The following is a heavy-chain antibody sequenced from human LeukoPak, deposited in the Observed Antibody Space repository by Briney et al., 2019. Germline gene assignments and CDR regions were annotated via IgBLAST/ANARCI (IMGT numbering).Heavy chain of an antibody. D-gene: IGHD3-22*01. V-gene: IGHV4-31*03. J-gene: IGHJ6*02. CDR3: ARLRYYYDSSGLYYYYGMDV. Sequence: SQTLSLTCTVSGGSISSGGYYWSWIRQHPGKGLEWIGYIYYSGSTYYNPSLKSRVTISVDTSKNQFSLKLSSVTAADTAVYYCARLRYYYDSSGLYYYYGMDVWGQGTTVTVSS. CDR2: IYYSGST. CDR1: GGSISSGGYY.